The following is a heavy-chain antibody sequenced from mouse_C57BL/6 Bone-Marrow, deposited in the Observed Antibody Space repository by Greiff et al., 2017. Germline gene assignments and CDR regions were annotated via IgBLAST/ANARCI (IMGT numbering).Heavy chain of an antibody. V-gene: IGHV5-12*01. J-gene: IGHJ1*03. D-gene: IGHD1-1*01. CDR1: GFTFSDYY. CDR2: ISNGGGST. Sequence: EVQRVESGGGLVQPGGSLKLSCAASGFTFSDYYMYWVRQTPEKRLEWVAYISNGGGSTYYPDTVKGRFTISRDNAKNTLYLQMSRLKSEDTAMYYCARRGTTVVEGDWYFDVWGTGTTVTVSS. CDR3: ARRGTTVVEGDWYFDV.